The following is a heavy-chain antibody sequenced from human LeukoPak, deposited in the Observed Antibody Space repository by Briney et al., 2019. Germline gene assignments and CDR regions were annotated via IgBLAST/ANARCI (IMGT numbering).Heavy chain of an antibody. CDR1: GFTFSNYG. J-gene: IGHJ3*02. CDR3: ARDKGVAFDI. CDR2: ISGGGGSA. Sequence: GGSLRLSCAVSGFTFSNYGMSWVRQAPGKGLEWVSAISGGGGSASYADSVKGRFTISRDNSKNTLYLQMNSLRAEDTAVYYCARDKGVAFDIWGQGTMVSVSS. V-gene: IGHV3-23*01. D-gene: IGHD3-16*01.